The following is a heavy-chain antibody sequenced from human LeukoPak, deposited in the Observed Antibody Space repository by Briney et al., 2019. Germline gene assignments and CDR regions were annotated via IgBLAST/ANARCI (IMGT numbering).Heavy chain of an antibody. CDR2: IIPIFGTA. CDR1: GGTFSSYA. V-gene: IGHV1-69*13. CDR3: ARVVFFGPTCYYYMDV. Sequence: GASVRVSCKASGGTFSSYAISWVRQAPGQGLEWMGGIIPIFGTANYAQKFQGRVTITADESTSTAYTELSSLRSEDTAVYYCARVVFFGPTCYYYMDVWGKGTTVTVSS. D-gene: IGHD3-10*01. J-gene: IGHJ6*03.